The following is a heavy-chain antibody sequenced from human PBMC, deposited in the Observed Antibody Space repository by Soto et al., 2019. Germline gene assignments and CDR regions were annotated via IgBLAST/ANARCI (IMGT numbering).Heavy chain of an antibody. CDR1: GGSISSSSYY. V-gene: IGHV4-39*01. CDR2: IYYSGST. J-gene: IGHJ4*02. Sequence: PSETLSLTCTVSGGSISSSSYYWGWIRQPPGKGLELIGSIYYSGSTYYNPSLKSRVTISVDTSKNQFSLKLSSVTAADTAVYYCARAYDSSGYYYDFLDYWGQGTLVTVS. D-gene: IGHD3-22*01. CDR3: ARAYDSSGYYYDFLDY.